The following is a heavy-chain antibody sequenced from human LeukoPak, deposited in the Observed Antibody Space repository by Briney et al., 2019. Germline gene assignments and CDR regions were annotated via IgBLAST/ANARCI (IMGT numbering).Heavy chain of an antibody. D-gene: IGHD4-23*01. J-gene: IGHJ4*02. CDR2: IGASGEST. V-gene: IGHV3-23*01. CDR1: GFTFSVAA. Sequence: PGGSLRLSCAASGFTFSVAAMTWVRQAPGKGLEWVSLIGASGESTYYADSVKGRFTISRDNSKNTLSLQMNSLRAEDTAVYYCAKDLGLRWANSWGLDYWGQGTLVTVSS. CDR3: AKDLGLRWANSWGLDY.